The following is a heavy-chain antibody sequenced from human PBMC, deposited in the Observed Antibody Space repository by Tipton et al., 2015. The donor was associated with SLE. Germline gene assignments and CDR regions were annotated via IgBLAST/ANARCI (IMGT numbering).Heavy chain of an antibody. V-gene: IGHV4-39*07. Sequence: TLSLTCTVSGGSISSSTNYWGWIRQPPGKGLEWLGSIFYTGNTYYNPSLTSPVTISLDTSKNQFSLKLTSVTAADTAVYYCARGGVGGYDYFDLWGQGTLVTVSS. CDR1: GGSISSSTNY. CDR2: IFYTGNT. J-gene: IGHJ4*02. CDR3: ARGGVGGYDYFDL. D-gene: IGHD5-12*01.